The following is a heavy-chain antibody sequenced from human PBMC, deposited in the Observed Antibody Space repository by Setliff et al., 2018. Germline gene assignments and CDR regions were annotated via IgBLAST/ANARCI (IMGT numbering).Heavy chain of an antibody. J-gene: IGHJ3*02. V-gene: IGHV1-69*10. CDR2: IIPILGIA. Sequence: GASVKVSCKASGYTFINYEISWVRQAPGQGLEWMGGIIPILGIANYAQKFQGRVTITADESTSTAYMELSSLRSEDTAVYYCAGPGFGEIDHDAFDIWGQGTMVTVSS. D-gene: IGHD3-10*01. CDR1: GYTFINYE. CDR3: AGPGFGEIDHDAFDI.